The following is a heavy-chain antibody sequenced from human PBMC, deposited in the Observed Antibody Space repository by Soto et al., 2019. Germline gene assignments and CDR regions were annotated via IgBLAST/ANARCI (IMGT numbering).Heavy chain of an antibody. D-gene: IGHD6-13*01. V-gene: IGHV3-23*01. CDR3: AKDHQQQLVPTFFDY. J-gene: IGHJ4*02. CDR2: MSGSGAST. Sequence: PGGSLRLSCAASGFPFSSYTISWARPALAKGLERASAMSGSGASTYYADSVKGRFTISSDNSTNTLYLQKNSLRAEDTAVYYCAKDHQQQLVPTFFDYWGQGTLVTVAS. CDR1: GFPFSSYT.